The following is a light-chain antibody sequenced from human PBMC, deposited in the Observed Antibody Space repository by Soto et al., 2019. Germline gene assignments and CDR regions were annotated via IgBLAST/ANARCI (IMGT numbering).Light chain of an antibody. CDR1: QSVSDNY. V-gene: IGKV3-20*01. Sequence: EIVLTQSPGALSLSPGERATLSCRASQSVSDNYLAWYQQKPGQAPRLLISGASIRATGIPDRFSGSGSGADFTLTISRLEPEDFAVYYCQQYGGSPRVSFGGGTKVEIK. CDR2: GAS. J-gene: IGKJ4*01. CDR3: QQYGGSPRVS.